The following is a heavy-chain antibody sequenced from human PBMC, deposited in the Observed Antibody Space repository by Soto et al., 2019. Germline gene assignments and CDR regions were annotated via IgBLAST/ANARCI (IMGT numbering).Heavy chain of an antibody. J-gene: IGHJ4*02. Sequence: ASVKVSCKASGYTFTSYGISWVRQAPGQGLEWMGWISAYNGNTNYAQKLQGRVTMTTDTSTSTAYMELRSLRSDDTAVYYCARVVVVVVPAAMDGYWGQGTLVTVSS. CDR3: ARVVVVVVPAAMDGY. D-gene: IGHD2-2*01. CDR1: GYTFTSYG. V-gene: IGHV1-18*01. CDR2: ISAYNGNT.